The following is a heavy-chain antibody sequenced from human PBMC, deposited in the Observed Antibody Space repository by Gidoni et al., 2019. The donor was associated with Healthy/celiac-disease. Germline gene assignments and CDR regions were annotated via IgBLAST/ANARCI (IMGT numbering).Heavy chain of an antibody. CDR2: INPNSGGT. J-gene: IGHJ4*02. V-gene: IGHV1-2*06. CDR1: GYTFTGYY. Sequence: QVQLVQPGAEAKKPGASAKVSCKASGYTFTGYYMHWVRQAPGQGLEWMGRINPNSGGTNYAQKFQGRVTMTRDTSISTAYMELSRLRSDDTAVYYCAREARLEGSGGYWGQGTLVTVSS. CDR3: AREARLEGSGGY. D-gene: IGHD6-19*01.